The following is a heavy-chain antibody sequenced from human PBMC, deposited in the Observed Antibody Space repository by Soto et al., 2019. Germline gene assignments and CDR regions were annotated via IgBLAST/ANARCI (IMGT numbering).Heavy chain of an antibody. CDR2: IRSKANSYAT. D-gene: IGHD5-12*01. Sequence: GGSLRLSCAASGFTFSGSAMHWVRQASGKGLEWVGRIRSKANSYATAYAASVKGRFTISRDDSKNTAYLQMNSLKTEDTAVYYCTLSGEMATIFDYWGQGTLVTVSS. J-gene: IGHJ4*02. CDR1: GFTFSGSA. V-gene: IGHV3-73*01. CDR3: TLSGEMATIFDY.